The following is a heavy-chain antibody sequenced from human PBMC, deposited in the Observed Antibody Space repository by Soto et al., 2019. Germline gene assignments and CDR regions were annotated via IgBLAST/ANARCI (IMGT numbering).Heavy chain of an antibody. J-gene: IGHJ4*02. V-gene: IGHV3-23*01. CDR1: GFTFSNFA. CDR3: ANPIPKTGTTFGF. D-gene: IGHD1-1*01. Sequence: QLLESGGGFVQPGGSLRLSCVASGFTFSNFAMAWVRQAPGEGLEWVSAISGSGDDTFYADSMKGRLTISRDNSKDTLYPQINTLRAEDTAVYYCANPIPKTGTTFGFWGQGTLVTVSS. CDR2: ISGSGDDT.